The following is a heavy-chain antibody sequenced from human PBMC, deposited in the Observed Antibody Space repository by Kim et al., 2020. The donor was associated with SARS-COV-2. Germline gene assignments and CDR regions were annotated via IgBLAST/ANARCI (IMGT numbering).Heavy chain of an antibody. D-gene: IGHD3-3*01. V-gene: IGHV3-30*04. CDR2: ISYDGSNK. CDR1: GFTFSSYA. Sequence: GGSLRLSCAASGFTFSSYAMHWVRQAPGKGLEWVAVISYDGSNKYYADSVKGRFTISRDNSKNTLYLQMNSLRAEDTAVYYCARDQYEDSIFGVVSVYN. J-gene: IGHJ5*01. CDR3: ARDQYEDSIFGVVSVYN.